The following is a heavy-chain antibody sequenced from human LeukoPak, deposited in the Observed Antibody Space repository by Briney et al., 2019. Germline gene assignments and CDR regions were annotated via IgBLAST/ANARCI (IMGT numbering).Heavy chain of an antibody. V-gene: IGHV3-23*01. CDR3: AKVGRVRGVKPDY. CDR1: GFTFSSYA. J-gene: IGHJ4*02. D-gene: IGHD3-10*01. CDR2: IIECGGST. Sequence: GGSLRLSCAASGFTFSSYAMSWVRQAPGKGLEWVSAIIECGGSTYYADSVKGRFTISRDNSKNTLYLQMNSLRAEDTAVYYCAKVGRVRGVKPDYWGQGTLVTVCS.